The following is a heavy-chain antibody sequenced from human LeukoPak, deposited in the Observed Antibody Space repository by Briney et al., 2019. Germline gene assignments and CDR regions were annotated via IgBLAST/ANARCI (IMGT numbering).Heavy chain of an antibody. CDR1: GGSIRSYY. J-gene: IGHJ5*02. CDR2: IYYSGST. CDR3: ARDRVPSSSSGFDP. V-gene: IGHV4-39*07. D-gene: IGHD6-6*01. Sequence: SETLSLTCTVSGGSIRSYYWGWIRQPPGKGLEWIGSIYYSGSTYYNPSLKSRVTISVDTSKNQFSLKLSSVAAADTAVYYCARDRVPSSSSGFDPWGQGTLVTVSS.